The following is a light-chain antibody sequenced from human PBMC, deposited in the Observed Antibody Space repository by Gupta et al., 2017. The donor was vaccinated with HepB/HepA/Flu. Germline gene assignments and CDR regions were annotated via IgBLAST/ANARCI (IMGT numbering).Light chain of an antibody. J-gene: IGLJ2*01. CDR3: QSYDNSLSGPVV. CDR1: NSNIGAGYD. CDR2: DNN. V-gene: IGLV1-40*01. Sequence: QSVLTQPPSVSGAPGQRVTISCTGSNSNIGAGYDVHWYQHLPGTAPKLLIYDNNSRPSGVPDRFSGSKSGTSASLAITGLQAEDEADYYCQSYDNSLSGPVVFGGGTKLTVL.